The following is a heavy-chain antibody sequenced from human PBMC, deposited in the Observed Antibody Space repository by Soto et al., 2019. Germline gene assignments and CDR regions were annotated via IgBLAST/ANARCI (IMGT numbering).Heavy chain of an antibody. J-gene: IGHJ3*02. V-gene: IGHV1-2*02. CDR1: GYPVTAYY. CDR2: INPATGAA. D-gene: IGHD3-3*01. Sequence: QLHLVHSGAVVKKPGASVTVSCSASGYPVTAYYMHWVRQAPGRGLAWMGGINPATGAAKYTQTFPGRVTMARDTSTSTVFMELSGLTSEDTACFYGARGGGVGVAGSAAFDMWGQGTLVTVSS. CDR3: ARGGGVGVAGSAAFDM.